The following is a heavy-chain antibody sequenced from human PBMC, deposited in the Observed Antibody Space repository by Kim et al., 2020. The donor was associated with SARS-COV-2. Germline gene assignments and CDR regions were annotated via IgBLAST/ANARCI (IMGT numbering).Heavy chain of an antibody. CDR3: RAGTTPRGGYYYGMDV. D-gene: IGHD6-19*01. CDR1: GGSISSSSYY. CDR2: IYYSGST. J-gene: IGHJ6*02. V-gene: IGHV4-39*01. Sequence: SETLSLTCTVSGGSISSSSYYWGWIRQPPGKGLEWIGSIYYSGSTYYNPSLKSRVTISVDTSKNQFSLKLSSVTAADTAVYYCRAGTTPRGGYYYGMDVWGQGTTVTVSS.